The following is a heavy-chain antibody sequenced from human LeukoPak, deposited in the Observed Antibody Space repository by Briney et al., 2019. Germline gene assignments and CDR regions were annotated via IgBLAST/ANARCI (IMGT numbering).Heavy chain of an antibody. CDR3: TRSTTGFVNYYYYGMDV. D-gene: IGHD7-27*01. CDR1: GFTFGDYA. Sequence: GRSLRLSCTASGFTFGDYAMSWFRQPPGKGLEWVGFIRSKAYGGTTEYAASVKGRFTISRDDSKSIAYLQMNSLKTEDTAVYYCTRSTTGFVNYYYYGMDVWGQGTTVTVSS. CDR2: IRSKAYGGTT. J-gene: IGHJ6*02. V-gene: IGHV3-49*03.